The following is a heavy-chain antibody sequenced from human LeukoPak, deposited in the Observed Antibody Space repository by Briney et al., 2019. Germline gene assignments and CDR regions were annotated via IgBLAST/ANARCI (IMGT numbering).Heavy chain of an antibody. CDR1: RFTFSSYA. CDR3: AKRAAGDYYDSSGDY. Sequence: GGSLRLSCAAPRFTFSSYAMSWARQAPGKGLEWVSAISGSGGSTYYADSVKGRFTISRDNSKNTLYLQMNSLRAEDTAVYYCAKRAAGDYYDSSGDYWGQGTLVTVSS. D-gene: IGHD3-22*01. CDR2: ISGSGGST. V-gene: IGHV3-23*01. J-gene: IGHJ4*02.